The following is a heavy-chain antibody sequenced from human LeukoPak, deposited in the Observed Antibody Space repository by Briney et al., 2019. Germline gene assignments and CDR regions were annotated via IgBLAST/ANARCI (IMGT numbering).Heavy chain of an antibody. CDR1: GYTFTGYY. CDR3: ARGGKLPPMVNFDY. J-gene: IGHJ4*02. CDR2: INPNSGGT. Sequence: ASVKVSCKASGYTFTGYYMHWVRQAPGQGLEWMGRINPNSGGTNSAQKFQGRVTMTRDTSISTAYMELSRLRSDDTAVYYCARGGKLPPMVNFDYWGQGTLVTVSS. V-gene: IGHV1-2*06. D-gene: IGHD5-18*01.